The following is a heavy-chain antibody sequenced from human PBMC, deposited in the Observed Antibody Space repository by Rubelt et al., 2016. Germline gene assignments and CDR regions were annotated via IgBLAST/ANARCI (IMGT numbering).Heavy chain of an antibody. Sequence: VQLVESGGGLVKPGGSLRLSCAASGFTFSSYSMNWVRQAPGKGLEWVAVISYDGSNKYYADSVKGRFTISRENAKNRLYLQMNSLRAEDTAVYYCARGASGYGPFDYWGQGTLVTVSS. V-gene: IGHV3-30*13. CDR3: ARGASGYGPFDY. J-gene: IGHJ4*02. CDR1: GFTFSSYS. CDR2: ISYDGSNK. D-gene: IGHD5-12*01.